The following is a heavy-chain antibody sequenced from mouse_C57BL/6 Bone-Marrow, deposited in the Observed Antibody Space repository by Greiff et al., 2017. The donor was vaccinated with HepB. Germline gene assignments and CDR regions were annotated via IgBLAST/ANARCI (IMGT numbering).Heavy chain of an antibody. CDR3: ARGEPYYGSSYDWYFDV. Sequence: QVQLQQPGAELVMPGASVKLSCKASGYTFTSYWMHWVKQRPGQGLEWIGEIDPSDSYTNYNQKFKGKSTLTVDKSSSTAYMQLSSLTSEDSAVYYCARGEPYYGSSYDWYFDVWGTGTTVTVSS. D-gene: IGHD1-1*01. J-gene: IGHJ1*03. CDR1: GYTFTSYW. CDR2: IDPSDSYT. V-gene: IGHV1-69*01.